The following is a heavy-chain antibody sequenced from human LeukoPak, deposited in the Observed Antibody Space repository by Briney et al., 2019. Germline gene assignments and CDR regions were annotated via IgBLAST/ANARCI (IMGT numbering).Heavy chain of an antibody. V-gene: IGHV3-53*01. CDR2: ISINTDT. Sequence: GGSLTFSCAASGIAVIGNYMSWVRQPPGKGLEWVSFISINTDTFYADSVRGRFTISRDSSKNTLFLQMNSLRDEDSAVYYCAIAQSWDELFDSWGQGTLVTVSS. D-gene: IGHD1-26*01. J-gene: IGHJ4*02. CDR3: AIAQSWDELFDS. CDR1: GIAVIGNY.